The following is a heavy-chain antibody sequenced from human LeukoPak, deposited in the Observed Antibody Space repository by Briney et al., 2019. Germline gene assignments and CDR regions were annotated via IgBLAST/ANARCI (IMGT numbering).Heavy chain of an antibody. CDR3: ARDLHDYVWGSYRFEVDV. V-gene: IGHV3-21*01. CDR2: ISSSSSYI. Sequence: GGSLRLSCAASGFTFSSYSMNWVRQAPGKGLEWVSSISSSSSYIYYADSVKGRFTISRDNAKNSLYLQMNSLRAEDTAVYYCARDLHDYVWGSYRFEVDVWGKGTTVTVSS. J-gene: IGHJ6*04. D-gene: IGHD3-16*02. CDR1: GFTFSSYS.